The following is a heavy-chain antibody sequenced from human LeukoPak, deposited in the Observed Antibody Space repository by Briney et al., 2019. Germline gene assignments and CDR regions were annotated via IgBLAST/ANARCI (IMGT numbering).Heavy chain of an antibody. CDR1: GFTFDDYA. CDR2: ISWNSGSI. V-gene: IGHV3-9*01. J-gene: IGHJ3*02. Sequence: PGGSLRLSCAASGFTFDDYAMHWVRQAPGKGLEWVSGISWNSGSIGYVDSVKGRFTISRDNAKNLLYLQLNSLRVEDTAVYFCARLSPWVFEIWGQGTMVTVSS. CDR3: ARLSPWVFEI. D-gene: IGHD2-21*02.